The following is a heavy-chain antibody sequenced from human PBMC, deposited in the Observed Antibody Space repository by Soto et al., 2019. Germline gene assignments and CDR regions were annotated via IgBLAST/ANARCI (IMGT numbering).Heavy chain of an antibody. V-gene: IGHV1-46*03. J-gene: IGHJ6*02. CDR3: ASGSYSYGMDV. Sequence: ASVKVSCKASGYTFTSYYMHWVRQAPGQGLEWMGIINPSGGGTSYAQKFQGRVTMTRDTSTSTVYMELSSLRSEDTAVYYCASGSYSYGMDVWGQGTTVTVSS. CDR2: INPSGGGT. CDR1: GYTFTSYY. D-gene: IGHD1-26*01.